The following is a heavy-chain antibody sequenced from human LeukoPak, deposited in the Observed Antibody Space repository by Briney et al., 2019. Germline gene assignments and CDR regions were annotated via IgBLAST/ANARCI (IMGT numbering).Heavy chain of an antibody. Sequence: GGSLRLSCAVSGFTVSSNYMNWVRQAPGKGLEWVSIIYSGGSTYYTDSVKGRFTISIDNSKNTLYLQMNSLRAADTAVYYCARHDGGYGPFDYWGQGTLVTVSS. CDR3: ARHDGGYGPFDY. J-gene: IGHJ4*02. V-gene: IGHV3-53*01. CDR1: GFTVSSNY. D-gene: IGHD5-12*01. CDR2: IYSGGST.